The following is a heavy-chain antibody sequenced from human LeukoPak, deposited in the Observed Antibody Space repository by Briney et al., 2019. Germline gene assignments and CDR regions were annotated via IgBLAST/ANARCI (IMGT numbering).Heavy chain of an antibody. J-gene: IGHJ4*02. V-gene: IGHV4-34*01. CDR3: AREATMDYSYDY. Sequence: SETLSLTCAVYGGSFRGYYWSWIRQPPGKGLEWIGEINHSGSTNYNPSLKSRVTISVDTSKNQFSLKLSSVTAADTAVYYCAREATMDYSYDYWGQGTLVTVSS. D-gene: IGHD4/OR15-4a*01. CDR1: GGSFRGYY. CDR2: INHSGST.